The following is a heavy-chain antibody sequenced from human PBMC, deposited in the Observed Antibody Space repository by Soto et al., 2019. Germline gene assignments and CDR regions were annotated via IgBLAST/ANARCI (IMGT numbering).Heavy chain of an antibody. J-gene: IGHJ4*02. CDR3: ARGGFSSDWYFGH. Sequence: VGSLRLSCAASGFTFSDYAMHWVRQAPGKGLEWVAYISFDETKKYYADSVKGRFTISRDNSKNSVFLQMDSLRPEDTAMFYCARGGFSSDWYFGHWGQGTLVTVSS. V-gene: IGHV3-30-3*01. CDR2: ISFDETKK. D-gene: IGHD6-13*01. CDR1: GFTFSDYA.